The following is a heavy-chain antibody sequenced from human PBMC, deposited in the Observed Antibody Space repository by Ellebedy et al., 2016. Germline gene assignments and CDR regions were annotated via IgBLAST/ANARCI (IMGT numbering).Heavy chain of an antibody. Sequence: GESLKISCAASGFTFSNAWMNWVRQAPGKGLEWVANIKQDGGEKYYVDSVKGRFTISRDNAKSSLYLQMISLRAEDTAVYYCARRALMIALGGVLDSWGQGTLVTVSS. J-gene: IGHJ4*02. CDR3: ARRALMIALGGVLDS. D-gene: IGHD3-16*01. CDR2: IKQDGGEK. V-gene: IGHV3-7*01. CDR1: GFTFSNAW.